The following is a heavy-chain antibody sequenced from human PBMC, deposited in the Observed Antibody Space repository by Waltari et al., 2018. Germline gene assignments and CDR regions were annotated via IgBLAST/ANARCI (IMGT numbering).Heavy chain of an antibody. D-gene: IGHD4-17*01. CDR2: MYSGGST. J-gene: IGHJ6*02. Sequence: EVQLVETGGGLIQPGGSLRLSCAASGFTVSSNYMSWVRQAPGKGIEWVSVMYSGGSTYYEDSWKGRFTISRDNSKNTLYLQMNSLRAEDTAVYYCARDTADGMDVWGQGTTVTVSS. V-gene: IGHV3-53*02. CDR1: GFTVSSNY. CDR3: ARDTADGMDV.